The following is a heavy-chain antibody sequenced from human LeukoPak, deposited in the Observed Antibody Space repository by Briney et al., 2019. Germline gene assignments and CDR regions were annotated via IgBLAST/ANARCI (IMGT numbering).Heavy chain of an antibody. Sequence: TSETLSLTCAVYGGSFSGYYWSWIRQPPGKGLEWIGEINHSGSTNYNPSLKSRVTISVDTSKNQFSLKLSSVTAADTAVYYCARAYYYDSWGQGTLVTVSS. J-gene: IGHJ4*02. CDR3: ARAYYYDS. V-gene: IGHV4-34*01. CDR2: INHSGST. CDR1: GGSFSGYY.